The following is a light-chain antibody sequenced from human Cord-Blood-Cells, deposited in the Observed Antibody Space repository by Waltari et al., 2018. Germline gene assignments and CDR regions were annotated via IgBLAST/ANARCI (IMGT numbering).Light chain of an antibody. Sequence: QSALTQPPPASGSPVQSVTISCTGTSSDAGGYNNVSWYQQHPGKAPKLMIYEVSKRPSGVPDRFSGSKSGNTASLTVSGLQAEDEADYYCSSYAGSNNGVFGGGTKLTVL. CDR1: SSDAGGYNN. CDR2: EVS. V-gene: IGLV2-8*01. CDR3: SSYAGSNNGV. J-gene: IGLJ3*02.